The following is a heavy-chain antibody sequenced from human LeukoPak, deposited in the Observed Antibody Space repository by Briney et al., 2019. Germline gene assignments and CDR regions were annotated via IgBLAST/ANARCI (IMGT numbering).Heavy chain of an antibody. Sequence: SETLSLTCTVSSGSIGHYYWSWIRQPPGKGLEWIGYIYYSGSTNYNPSLKSRVTISVDTSKNQFSLKLSSVTAADTAVYYCARHGRYSSSDYFYYGMDVLGQGTTVTVSS. CDR1: SGSIGHYY. CDR3: ARHGRYSSSDYFYYGMDV. D-gene: IGHD6-6*01. V-gene: IGHV4-59*08. J-gene: IGHJ6*02. CDR2: IYYSGST.